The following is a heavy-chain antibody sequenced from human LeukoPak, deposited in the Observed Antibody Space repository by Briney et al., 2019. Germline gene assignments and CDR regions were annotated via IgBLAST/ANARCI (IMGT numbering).Heavy chain of an antibody. D-gene: IGHD3-10*01. CDR2: MNPNSGNT. Sequence: ASVKVSCKASGYTFTSYDINWVRQATGQGLEWMGWMNPNSGNTGYAQKFQGRVTMTRDTSISTAYMELRGLRSEDTAVYYCVRDGEGVAISVNYWFDPWGQGTLVTVSS. CDR3: VRDGEGVAISVNYWFDP. J-gene: IGHJ5*02. V-gene: IGHV1-8*01. CDR1: GYTFTSYD.